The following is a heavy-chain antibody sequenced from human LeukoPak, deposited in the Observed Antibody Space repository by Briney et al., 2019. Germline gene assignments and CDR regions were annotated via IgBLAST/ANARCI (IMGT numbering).Heavy chain of an antibody. D-gene: IGHD6-19*01. CDR2: INSDGIST. CDR1: GFTFSTYW. Sequence: GGSLRLSCAASGFTFSTYWMHWVRHAPGKGLVWVSRINSDGISTSYADSVKGRFTISRDNAKNTLYLQMNSLRAEDTAVYYCTRSSTAVAAMSYWGQGTLVTVSS. CDR3: TRSSTAVAAMSY. V-gene: IGHV3-74*01. J-gene: IGHJ4*02.